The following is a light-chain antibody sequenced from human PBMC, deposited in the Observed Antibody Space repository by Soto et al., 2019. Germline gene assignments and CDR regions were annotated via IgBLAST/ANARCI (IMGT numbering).Light chain of an antibody. J-gene: IGLJ1*01. CDR2: EVT. Sequence: QSALTQPPSASGSPGQSVTISCTGTNNDIGGYNLVSWFQHHPGKAPKLVIYEVTHRPSGISNRFSGSKSGNTASLTISGLQAEDEASYYCSSYTNSATLGVFGTGTKVTVL. CDR1: NNDIGGYNL. V-gene: IGLV2-14*01. CDR3: SSYTNSATLGV.